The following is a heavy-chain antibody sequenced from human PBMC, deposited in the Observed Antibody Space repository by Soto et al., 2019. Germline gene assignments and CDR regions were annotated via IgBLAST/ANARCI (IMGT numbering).Heavy chain of an antibody. D-gene: IGHD3-22*01. Sequence: SETLSLTCTVSAGSITTSYWSWIRQPLGKALEWIGYISYRGSTNYNPSLKSRLTISIDTSKSQISLKLTSMTTADTAVYYCASSGIVGREVNTWFGPWGQGTLGTVS. J-gene: IGHJ5*02. V-gene: IGHV4-59*01. CDR3: ASSGIVGREVNTWFGP. CDR2: ISYRGST. CDR1: AGSITTSY.